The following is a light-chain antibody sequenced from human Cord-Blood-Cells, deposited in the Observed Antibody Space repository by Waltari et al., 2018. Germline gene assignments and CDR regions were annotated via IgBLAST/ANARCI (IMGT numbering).Light chain of an antibody. J-gene: IGKJ1*01. Sequence: TVMTQSPLPLPVTPGEPASIACRSSQSHLHSNGYNYLDWYLQKPGQSPQLLIYLGSNRASGVPDRFSGSGSGTDFTLKISRVEAEDVGVYYCMQALQTPWTFGQGTKVEIK. CDR3: MQALQTPWT. CDR2: LGS. CDR1: QSHLHSNGYNY. V-gene: IGKV2-28*01.